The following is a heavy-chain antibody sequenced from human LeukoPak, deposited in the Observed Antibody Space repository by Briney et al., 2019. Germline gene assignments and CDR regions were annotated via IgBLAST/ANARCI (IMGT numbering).Heavy chain of an antibody. D-gene: IGHD6-13*01. CDR2: ISGSGGST. J-gene: IGHJ6*02. CDR3: AKGGSSWSDYYYYYGMDV. V-gene: IGHV3-23*01. CDR1: GFTSSSYA. Sequence: PGGSLRLSCAASGFTSSSYAMSWVRQAPGKGLEWVSAISGSGGSTYYADPVKGRFTISRDNSKNTLYLQMNSLRAEDTAVYYCAKGGSSWSDYYYYYGMDVWGQGTTVTVSS.